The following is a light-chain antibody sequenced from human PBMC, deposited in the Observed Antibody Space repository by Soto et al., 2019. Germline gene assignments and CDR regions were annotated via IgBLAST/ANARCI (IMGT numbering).Light chain of an antibody. CDR2: EGT. V-gene: IGLV2-23*01. CDR3: CSYAGGGSFV. J-gene: IGLJ1*01. Sequence: QSVLTQLASVSGSPGQSTTISCIGSSSDVGSYNLVSWFQQHPGKAPKLMIFEGTKRPSGVSDRFSGFKSGNTASLTISGLQAEDEADYYCCSYAGGGSFVFGTGTKVTVL. CDR1: SSDVGSYNL.